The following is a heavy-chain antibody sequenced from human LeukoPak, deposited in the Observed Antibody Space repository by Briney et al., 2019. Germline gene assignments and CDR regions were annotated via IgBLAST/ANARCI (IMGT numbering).Heavy chain of an antibody. CDR1: GTTFSNYW. J-gene: IGHJ5*02. V-gene: IGHV3-7*01. Sequence: GGSLRLSCAASGTTFSNYWMSWVRQAPGKGLAWVASIKGDESEKYYVDSVKGRFSISRDNAKNSLYLQMNSLRAEDTAVYYCAREESWGQGTLVTVSS. CDR2: IKGDESEK. CDR3: AREES.